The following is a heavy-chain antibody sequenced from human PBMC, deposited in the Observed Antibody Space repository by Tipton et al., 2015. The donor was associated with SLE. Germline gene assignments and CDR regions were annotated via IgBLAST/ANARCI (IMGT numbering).Heavy chain of an antibody. J-gene: IGHJ4*02. Sequence: TLSLTCTVSGGSISSYYWSWIRQPPGKGLEWIGYIYYSGSTNYNPSLKSRVTISVDTSKNQFSLKLSSVTAADPAVYYCARMAAVVVIPHYFDYWGQETLVTVSS. V-gene: IGHV4-59*01. CDR3: ARMAAVVVIPHYFDY. CDR1: GGSISSYY. D-gene: IGHD3-22*01. CDR2: IYYSGST.